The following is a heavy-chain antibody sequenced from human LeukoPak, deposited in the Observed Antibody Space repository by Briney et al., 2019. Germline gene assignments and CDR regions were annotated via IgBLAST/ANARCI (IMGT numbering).Heavy chain of an antibody. D-gene: IGHD2-15*01. Sequence: ASVKVSCKASGYTFTSYDINWVRQATGQGLEWMGWVNPNSGDTGYAQKFQGRVTMTRDTSISTAYMELSSLTSEDTAVYYCARGSPGAYCSGGSCPCFDCWGQGTLVSVSS. CDR2: VNPNSGDT. CDR3: ARGSPGAYCSGGSCPCFDC. CDR1: GYTFTSYD. V-gene: IGHV1-8*01. J-gene: IGHJ4*02.